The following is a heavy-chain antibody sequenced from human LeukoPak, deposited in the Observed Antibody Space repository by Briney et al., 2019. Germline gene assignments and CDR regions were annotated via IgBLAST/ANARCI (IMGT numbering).Heavy chain of an antibody. CDR2: IYYSGST. CDR1: GGSISSYY. J-gene: IGHJ4*02. Sequence: SETLSLTCTVSGGSISSYYWSWIRQPPGKGLEWIGYIYYSGSTNYNPSLKSRVTISVDTSKNQFSLKLSSVTAADTAVYYCARRKYDYGDYHFDYWGQGTLVTVSS. V-gene: IGHV4-59*08. D-gene: IGHD4-17*01. CDR3: ARRKYDYGDYHFDY.